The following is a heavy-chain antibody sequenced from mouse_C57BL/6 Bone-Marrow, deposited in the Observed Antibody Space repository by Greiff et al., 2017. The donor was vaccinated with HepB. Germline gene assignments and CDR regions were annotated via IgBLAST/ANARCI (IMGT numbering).Heavy chain of an antibody. D-gene: IGHD1-1*01. Sequence: EVQRVESGEGLVKPGGSLKLSCAASGFTFSSYAMSWVRQTPEKRLEWVAYISSGGDYIYYADTVKGRFTISRDNARNTLYLQMSSLKSEDTAMYDCTRATTVAPYAMDYWGQGTSVTVSS. CDR3: TRATTVAPYAMDY. V-gene: IGHV5-9-1*02. CDR1: GFTFSSYA. CDR2: ISSGGDYI. J-gene: IGHJ4*01.